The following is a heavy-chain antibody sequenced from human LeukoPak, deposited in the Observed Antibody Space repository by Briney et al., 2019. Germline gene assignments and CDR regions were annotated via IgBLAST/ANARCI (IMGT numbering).Heavy chain of an antibody. Sequence: GGSLRLSCAASGFTFSSYWMHWVRQAPGKGLVWVSRINSDGSSTSYADSVKGRFTISRDNAKNTLYLQMNSLRAEDTAVYYCAREVVVAATLTTYYYYYGIDVWGQGTTVTVSS. D-gene: IGHD2-15*01. CDR2: INSDGSST. CDR1: GFTFSSYW. J-gene: IGHJ6*02. CDR3: AREVVVAATLTTYYYYYGIDV. V-gene: IGHV3-74*01.